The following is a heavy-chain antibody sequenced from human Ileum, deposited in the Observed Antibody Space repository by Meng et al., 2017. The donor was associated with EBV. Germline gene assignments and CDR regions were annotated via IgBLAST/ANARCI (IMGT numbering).Heavy chain of an antibody. CDR1: GYIFTSDD. CDR3: ARDLVSGNLNWFDP. J-gene: IGHJ5*02. Sequence: QGQMVQAGSEVKKPGASVTVSCKASGYIFTSDDVNWVRQTPGQGLEWIGWMNPTSGRTGYAQKFQGRVTMTTDTFTTTTYMELRSLRSDDMAVYYCARDLVSGNLNWFDPWGQGTLVTVSS. V-gene: IGHV1-8*01. CDR2: MNPTSGRT. D-gene: IGHD2-21*02.